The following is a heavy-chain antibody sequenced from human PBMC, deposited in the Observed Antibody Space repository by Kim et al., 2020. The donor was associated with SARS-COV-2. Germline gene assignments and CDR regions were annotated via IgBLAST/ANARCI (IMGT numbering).Heavy chain of an antibody. CDR3: VREGAYSSSPGVFDI. CDR2: IYSGGGT. D-gene: IGHD6-13*01. V-gene: IGHV3-66*01. Sequence: GGSLRLSCAASGFTVSSNFMTWVRQAPGKGLEWVSVIYSGGGTYYADSVKGRFTISRDNSKNTLYLQMNSLRAEDTAVYYCVREGAYSSSPGVFDIWGQGTMVTVSS. CDR1: GFTVSSNF. J-gene: IGHJ3*02.